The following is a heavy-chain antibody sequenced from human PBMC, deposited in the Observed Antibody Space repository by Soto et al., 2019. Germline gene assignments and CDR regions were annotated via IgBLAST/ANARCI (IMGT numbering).Heavy chain of an antibody. V-gene: IGHV4-34*01. Sequence: SETLSLTCAVYGGCFSGYYWSWLRQPPGKGPEWIGEINYSGSTKYNPSLESRVTISVDTSKNQFSLKLNSVSAADTAVYYCARTGGMDVWSQGATVTVSS. CDR1: GGCFSGYY. J-gene: IGHJ6*02. CDR2: INYSGST. CDR3: ARTGGMDV.